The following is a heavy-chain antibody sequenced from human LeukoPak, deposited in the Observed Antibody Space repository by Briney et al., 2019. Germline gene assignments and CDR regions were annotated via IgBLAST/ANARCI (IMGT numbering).Heavy chain of an antibody. D-gene: IGHD6-13*01. CDR1: GFTFSSYS. V-gene: IGHV3-21*01. Sequence: GGSLRLSCAASGFTFSSYSMNWVRQAPGKGLEWVSSIRSSSSYIYYADSVKGRFTISRDNAKNSLYLQMNSLRAEDTAVYYCATSRYSSSWAPRGGWGQGTLVTVSS. CDR2: IRSSSSYI. J-gene: IGHJ4*02. CDR3: ATSRYSSSWAPRGG.